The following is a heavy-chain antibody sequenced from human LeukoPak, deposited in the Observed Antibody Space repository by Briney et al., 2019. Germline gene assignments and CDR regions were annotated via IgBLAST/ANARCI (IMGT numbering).Heavy chain of an antibody. V-gene: IGHV3-33*08. J-gene: IGHJ3*02. CDR3: AREYSSSWYDAFDI. CDR1: GFTFSSYG. Sequence: PGRSLRLSCAASGFTFSSYGMHWVRQAPGKGLEWVAVIWYGGSNKYYADSVKGRFTISRDNSKNTLYLQMNSLRAEDTAVYYCAREYSSSWYDAFDIWGQGTMVTVSS. CDR2: IWYGGSNK. D-gene: IGHD6-13*01.